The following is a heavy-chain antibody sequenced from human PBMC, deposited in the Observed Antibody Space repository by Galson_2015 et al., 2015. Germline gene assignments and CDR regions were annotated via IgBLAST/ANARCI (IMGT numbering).Heavy chain of an antibody. CDR3: ARDQFPYSYGFDFVGFDP. CDR1: GYS. CDR2: IYHSGST. J-gene: IGHJ5*02. D-gene: IGHD5-18*01. V-gene: IGHV4-30-2*01. Sequence: GYSWSWIRQPPGKGLEWIGYIYHSGSTYYNPSLKSRVTISVDRSKNQFSLKLSSVTAADTAVYYCARDQFPYSYGFDFVGFDPWGQGTLVTVSS.